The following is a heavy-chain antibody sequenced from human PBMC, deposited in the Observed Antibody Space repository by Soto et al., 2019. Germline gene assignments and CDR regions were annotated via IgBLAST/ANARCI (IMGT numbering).Heavy chain of an antibody. CDR3: ARHGMDV. CDR1: GLTFSSNW. Sequence: HPGGSLRLSCAASGLTFSSNWMHWVRQTPGKGLVWVSHISSDGSSTNYADSVKGRFTISRDNAKNTLYLQMTSLRAEDTAVYYCARHGMDVWGQGTTVTVSS. CDR2: ISSDGSST. V-gene: IGHV3-74*01. J-gene: IGHJ6*02.